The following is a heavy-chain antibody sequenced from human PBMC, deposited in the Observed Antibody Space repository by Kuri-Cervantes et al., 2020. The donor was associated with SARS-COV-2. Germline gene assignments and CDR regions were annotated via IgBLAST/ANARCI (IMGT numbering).Heavy chain of an antibody. J-gene: IGHJ6*02. Sequence: SVKVSCKASGGTLNTYSFSWVRQAPGQGLEWMGGIMPIFGTADYAQKFQDRVTITADEPTNTAYMELSSLRSEDTAVYYCARSSLRSSWRPNKVYYYGMDVWGQGTTVTVSS. CDR2: IMPIFGTA. CDR3: ARSSLRSSWRPNKVYYYGMDV. V-gene: IGHV1-69*13. D-gene: IGHD6-13*01. CDR1: GGTLNTYS.